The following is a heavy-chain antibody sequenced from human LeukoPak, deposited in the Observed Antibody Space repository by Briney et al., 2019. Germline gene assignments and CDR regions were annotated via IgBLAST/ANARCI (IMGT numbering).Heavy chain of an antibody. CDR2: ISASAGRT. CDR1: GGSISSSAYH. J-gene: IGHJ4*02. D-gene: IGHD1-26*01. Sequence: ETLSLTCTVSGGSISSSAYHWGWIRQPPGKGLEWVSAISASAGRTYYADSVKGRFTISRDNSKNTLFLQMNSLRADDTAVYYCAKEYSGTFSPFPSYFDYWGRGTLVTVSS. CDR3: AKEYSGTFSPFPSYFDY. V-gene: IGHV3-23*01.